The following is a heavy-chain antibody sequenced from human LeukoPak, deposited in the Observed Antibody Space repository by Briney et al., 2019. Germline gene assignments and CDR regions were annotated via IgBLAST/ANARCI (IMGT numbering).Heavy chain of an antibody. Sequence: GRSLRLSCAASVFXFSSYGIHWVRQAPGKGLEWVAVISYDGSNKYYADSVKGRFTISRDNSKNTLYLQMNSLRAEDTAVYYCAKGSAAFDIWGQGTMVTVSS. CDR2: ISYDGSNK. CDR1: VFXFSSYG. CDR3: AKGSAAFDI. V-gene: IGHV3-30*18. J-gene: IGHJ3*02.